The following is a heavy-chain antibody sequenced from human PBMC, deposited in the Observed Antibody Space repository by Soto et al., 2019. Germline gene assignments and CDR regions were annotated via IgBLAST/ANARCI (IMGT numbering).Heavy chain of an antibody. Sequence: ASVKVSCKASGYTFTDYYIHWVRQAPGQGLEWMGWINPNSGGTNYAQKFQGRVTMTRDTSISTAYMELSRLRSDDAAVFYCQSSSSGTDFDYWGQGTLVTVS. CDR1: GYTFTDYY. CDR3: QSSSSGTDFDY. V-gene: IGHV1-2*02. D-gene: IGHD6-6*01. J-gene: IGHJ4*02. CDR2: INPNSGGT.